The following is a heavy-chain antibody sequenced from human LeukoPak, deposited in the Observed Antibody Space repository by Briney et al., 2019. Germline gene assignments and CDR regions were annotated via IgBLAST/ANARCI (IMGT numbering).Heavy chain of an antibody. V-gene: IGHV3-23*01. CDR2: ISGSGGST. J-gene: IGHJ1*01. Sequence: GGSLRLSCAASGFTFSSYAISWVRQAPGKGLEWVSAISGSGGSTYYADSVKGRFTISRDNSKNTLYLQMNRLRAEDTAVYYCAKLHYYDSSGYYRPGYFQHWGQGTLVTVSS. CDR1: GFTFSSYA. CDR3: AKLHYYDSSGYYRPGYFQH. D-gene: IGHD3-22*01.